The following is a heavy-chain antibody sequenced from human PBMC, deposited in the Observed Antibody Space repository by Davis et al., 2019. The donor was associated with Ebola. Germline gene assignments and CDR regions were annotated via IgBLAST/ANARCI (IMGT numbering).Heavy chain of an antibody. V-gene: IGHV3-66*01. CDR1: GFTFSSYW. CDR2: IYSGGST. CDR3: AVNYYYYYGMDV. Sequence: GESLKISCAASGFTFSSYWMSWVRQAPGKGLEWVSVIYSGGSTYYADSVKGRFTISRDNSKNTLYLQMNSLRAEDTAVYYCAVNYYYYYGMDVWGQGTTVTVSS. J-gene: IGHJ6*02.